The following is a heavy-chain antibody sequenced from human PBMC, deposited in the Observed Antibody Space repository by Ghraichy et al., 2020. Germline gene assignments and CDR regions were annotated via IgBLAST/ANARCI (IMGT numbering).Heavy chain of an antibody. Sequence: GESLRLSCAASGLTFSSYWMHLVRQAPGKGLEWVSHIKTDGSTTNYADSVRGRFTISRDNAKNTLYLQMNSLRADDTAVYYCSTSPRADRGNYWGQGTLVTVSS. CDR2: IKTDGSTT. CDR1: GLTFSSYW. D-gene: IGHD3-10*01. CDR3: STSPRADRGNY. V-gene: IGHV3-74*01. J-gene: IGHJ4*02.